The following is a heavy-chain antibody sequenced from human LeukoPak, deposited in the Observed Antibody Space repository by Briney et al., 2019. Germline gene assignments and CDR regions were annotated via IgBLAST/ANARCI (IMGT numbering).Heavy chain of an antibody. CDR1: GYSISSGYY. D-gene: IGHD1-26*01. CDR2: IYHSGST. CDR3: ARVSLGSDTYYFDY. J-gene: IGHJ4*02. V-gene: IGHV4-38-2*02. Sequence: PSETLSLTCTVSGYSISSGYYWGWIRQPPGKGLEWIGSIYHSGSTYYNPSLKSRVTISVDTSKNQFSLKLSSVTAADTAVYYCARVSLGSDTYYFDYWGQGTLVTVSP.